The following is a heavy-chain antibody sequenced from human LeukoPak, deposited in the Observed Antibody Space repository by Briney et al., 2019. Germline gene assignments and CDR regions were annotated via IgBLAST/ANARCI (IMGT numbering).Heavy chain of an antibody. Sequence: PSETLSLTCTVSGGSISSYYWSWIRQPPGKGLEWIGYIYYSGSTNYNPSLKSRVTISVDTSKNQFPLKLSSVTAADTAVYYCAGLWFGESPVDYWGQGTLVTVSS. CDR3: AGLWFGESPVDY. CDR2: IYYSGST. V-gene: IGHV4-59*08. J-gene: IGHJ4*02. CDR1: GGSISSYY. D-gene: IGHD3-10*01.